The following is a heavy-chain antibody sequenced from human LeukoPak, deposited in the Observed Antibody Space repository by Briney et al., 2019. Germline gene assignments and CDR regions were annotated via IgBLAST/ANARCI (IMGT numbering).Heavy chain of an antibody. J-gene: IGHJ4*02. D-gene: IGHD3-10*01. CDR2: IKQDGSEK. CDR3: ARLLLGGYGSGSSYLDY. V-gene: IGHV3-7*01. CDR1: GFTFSSYW. Sequence: GGSLRLSCAASGFTFSSYWMSWVRQAPGKGLEWVANIKQDGSEKYYVDSVKGRFTISRDNAKNSLYLQMNSLRAEDTAVYYCARLLLGGYGSGSSYLDYWGQGTLVTVSS.